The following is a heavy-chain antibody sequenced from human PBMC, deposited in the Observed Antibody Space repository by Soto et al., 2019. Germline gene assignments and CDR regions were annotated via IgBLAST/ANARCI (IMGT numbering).Heavy chain of an antibody. J-gene: IGHJ4*02. CDR1: GDLFSRNA. V-gene: IGHV1-69*01. CDR3: ARDRHDFGDYIRHPD. Sequence: QVRLVQSGAEVKKPGSAVKVSCNASGDLFSRNAFNWVRQAPGQGLEWMGRIIPGFGSTIYEQKFQGRPTIPAAESTQTAYMYLTRLTSDDTAMYFCARDRHDFGDYIRHPDWGQGTLVTVSS. CDR2: IIPGFGST. D-gene: IGHD4-17*01.